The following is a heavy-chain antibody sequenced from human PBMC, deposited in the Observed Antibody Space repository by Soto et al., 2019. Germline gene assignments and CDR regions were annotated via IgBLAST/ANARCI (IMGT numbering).Heavy chain of an antibody. D-gene: IGHD1-26*01. CDR2: VSGGGDAT. Sequence: EVQLLESGGGLVQPGGSLRLSCAASGFTFSSFAMNWVRQAPGKGLEWVSGVSGGGDATFYADSVKGRFTISRVQSKNTLYLQMNSLRAEDTAVYYCVRKIVGTTTSGAYWYFAVWGRGTLVTFSS. CDR1: GFTFSSFA. CDR3: VRKIVGTTTSGAYWYFAV. V-gene: IGHV3-23*01. J-gene: IGHJ2*01.